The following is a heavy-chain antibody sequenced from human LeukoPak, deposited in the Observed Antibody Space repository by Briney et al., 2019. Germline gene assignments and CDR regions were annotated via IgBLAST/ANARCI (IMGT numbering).Heavy chain of an antibody. J-gene: IGHJ3*02. Sequence: ASVKVSCKASGYTFTSYHMHWVRQAPGQGLEWMGIINPSGGSTNYARKFQGRVTMTRDTSTSTVYMELSSLRSEDTAVYYCATDLGMILVPDAFDMWGQGTMVTVSS. CDR1: GYTFTSYH. D-gene: IGHD3-22*01. CDR3: ATDLGMILVPDAFDM. V-gene: IGHV1-46*01. CDR2: INPSGGST.